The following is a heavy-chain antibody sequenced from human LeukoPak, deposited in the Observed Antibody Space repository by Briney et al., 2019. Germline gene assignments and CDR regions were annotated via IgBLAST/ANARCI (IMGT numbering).Heavy chain of an antibody. CDR2: IIPIFGTA. V-gene: IGHV1-69*13. D-gene: IGHD2-2*02. CDR1: GYTFTSFA. Sequence: ASVKVSCKASGYTFTSFAMNWVRQAPGQGLEWMGGIIPIFGTANYAQKFQGRVTITADESTSTAYMELSSLRSEDTAVYYCATCARNFYCYRFDYWGQGTLVTVSS. CDR3: ATCARNFYCYRFDY. J-gene: IGHJ4*02.